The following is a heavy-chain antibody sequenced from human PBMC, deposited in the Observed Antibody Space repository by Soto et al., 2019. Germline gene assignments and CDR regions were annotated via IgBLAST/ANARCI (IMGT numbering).Heavy chain of an antibody. D-gene: IGHD3-22*01. CDR1: GFTFSSYG. CDR2: ISYDGSNK. V-gene: IGHV3-30*18. J-gene: IGHJ6*02. Sequence: QVQLVESGGGVVQPGRSLRLSCAASGFTFSSYGMHWVRQAPGKGLEWVAVISYDGSNKYYADSVKGRFTISRDNSKNTLYLQMNSLRAEDTAVYYCAKRGYYDSSGYYYYFSYGMDVWGQGTTVTVSS. CDR3: AKRGYYDSSGYYYYFSYGMDV.